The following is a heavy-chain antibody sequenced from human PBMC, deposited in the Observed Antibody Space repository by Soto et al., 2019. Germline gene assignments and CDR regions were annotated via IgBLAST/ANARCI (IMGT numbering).Heavy chain of an antibody. CDR2: IGTAGDT. D-gene: IGHD3-3*01. CDR1: GFTFSSYD. CDR3: ARYYDFWSGNYGMDV. Sequence: PGGSLRLSCAASGFTFSSYDMHWVRQATGKGLEWVSAIGTAGDTYYPGSVKGRFTISRENAKNSLYLQMNSLRAEDTAVYYCARYYDFWSGNYGMDVWGQGTTVTVSS. V-gene: IGHV3-13*01. J-gene: IGHJ6*02.